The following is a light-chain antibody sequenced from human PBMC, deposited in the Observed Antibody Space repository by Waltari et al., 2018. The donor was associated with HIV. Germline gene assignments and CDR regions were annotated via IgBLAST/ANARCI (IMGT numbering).Light chain of an antibody. J-gene: IGLJ2*01. CDR2: RNN. CDR3: AAWDDNLSAVV. V-gene: IGLV1-47*01. Sequence: QSVLTQPPSTSGTPGQRVTISCSGSSSNIGANWVCWFQQLPGTAPKPRIYRNNQRPSGVPDRSSASKSGTSASLAISDLRADDEADYYCAAWDDNLSAVVFGGRTKLSVL. CDR1: SSNIGANW.